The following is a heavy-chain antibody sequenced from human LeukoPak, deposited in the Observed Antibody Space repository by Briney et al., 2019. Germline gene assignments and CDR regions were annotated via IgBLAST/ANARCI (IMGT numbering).Heavy chain of an antibody. J-gene: IGHJ3*02. V-gene: IGHV3-9*01. CDR2: ISWNSGSI. Sequence: GGSLRLSCAASGFTFDDYAMHWVRQAPGKGLEWGSGISWNSGSIGYADSVKGRFTISRDNAKNSLYRQMNSLRAEDTALYYCAEASMVRGVITFDAFDIWGQGTMVTVSS. CDR3: AEASMVRGVITFDAFDI. D-gene: IGHD3-10*01. CDR1: GFTFDDYA.